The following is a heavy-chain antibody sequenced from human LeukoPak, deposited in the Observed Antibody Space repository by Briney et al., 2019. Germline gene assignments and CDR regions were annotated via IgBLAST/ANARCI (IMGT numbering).Heavy chain of an antibody. V-gene: IGHV3-23*01. CDR3: AKEMMAPYDSSGYYYS. Sequence: GGSLRLSCAASGFTFSSYAMSWVRQAPGKGLEWVSAISGSGGSTYYADSMKGRFTISRDNSKSTLSLQMNSLRAEDTAVYYCAKEMMAPYDSSGYYYSWGQGTLVTVSS. CDR2: ISGSGGST. J-gene: IGHJ4*02. CDR1: GFTFSSYA. D-gene: IGHD3-22*01.